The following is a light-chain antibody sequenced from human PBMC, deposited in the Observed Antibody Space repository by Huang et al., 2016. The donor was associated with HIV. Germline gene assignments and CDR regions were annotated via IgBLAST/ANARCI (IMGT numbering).Light chain of an antibody. V-gene: IGKV2-28*01. CDR3: MQALQTPRT. J-gene: IGKJ5*01. Sequence: DIVMTQSPLSLHVTPGESASISCRSSQSLLHSNAYNYLDWDLQKPGQSPQLVIYLSSNRALGVPDRFSGSGSVTYFTLKISRVEAEDVGIYYCMQALQTPRTFGQGTRLEIK. CDR1: QSLLHSNAYNY. CDR2: LSS.